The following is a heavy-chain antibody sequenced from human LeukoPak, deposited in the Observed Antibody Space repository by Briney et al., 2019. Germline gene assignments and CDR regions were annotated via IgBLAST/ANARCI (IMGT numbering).Heavy chain of an antibody. CDR2: ISSRSSTI. V-gene: IGHV3-48*01. J-gene: IGHJ4*02. CDR1: GFTFSTHD. D-gene: IGHD6-19*01. Sequence: GGSLRLSCAASGFTFSTHDLNWVRQAPGKGLEWVSFISSRSSTIYYADSVKGRFTISRDNSKNRVFLQMNSLNAEDTGVYYCARTREQWQVLDYWGQGTLVTVSS. CDR3: ARTREQWQVLDY.